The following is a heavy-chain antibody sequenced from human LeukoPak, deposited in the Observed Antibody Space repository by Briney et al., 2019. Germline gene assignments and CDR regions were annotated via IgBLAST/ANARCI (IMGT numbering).Heavy chain of an antibody. J-gene: IGHJ4*02. V-gene: IGHV1-3*01. CDR3: ARDREETRIFYFFDY. CDR2: INAGNLNR. Sequence: ASVKVSCKTSGYTFSNYAIHWVRQAPGQRLEWMGWINAGNLNRKYSQKFQGRLTITSDTSTSTAYMDLSSLTSEDTATYYCARDREETRIFYFFDYWGQETLVAVSS. D-gene: IGHD3-9*01. CDR1: GYTFSNYA.